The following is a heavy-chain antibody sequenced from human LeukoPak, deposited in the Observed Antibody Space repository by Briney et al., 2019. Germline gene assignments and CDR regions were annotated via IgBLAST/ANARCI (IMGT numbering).Heavy chain of an antibody. V-gene: IGHV3-11*01. CDR2: ITSSGSTI. J-gene: IGHJ3*02. Sequence: GGSLRLSCAASGFSFSVYSMSWIRQAPGKGLEWISSITSSGSTIYYADSVKGRFTISRDNAKNSLYLQMNSLRAEDTAVYYCARGGRYYYGSGTYYSRTFDIWGQGTMVTVSS. CDR3: ARGGRYYYGSGTYYSRTFDI. D-gene: IGHD3-10*01. CDR1: GFSFSVYS.